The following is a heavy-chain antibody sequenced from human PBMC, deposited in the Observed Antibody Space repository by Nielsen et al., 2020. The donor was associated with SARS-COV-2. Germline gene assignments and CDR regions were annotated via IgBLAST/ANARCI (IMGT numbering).Heavy chain of an antibody. V-gene: IGHV1-3*01. J-gene: IGHJ5*02. Sequence: GESLKISCKASGYTFTNYAMHWVRQAPGERLEWMGWINAGNGNTKYSQKFQGRVTMTRDTSASTAYMELSSLRSEDTAVYYCARSRGCATTSCYYIDPWGQGTLVTVSS. CDR1: GYTFTNYA. CDR2: INAGNGNT. CDR3: ARSRGCATTSCYYIDP. D-gene: IGHD2-2*01.